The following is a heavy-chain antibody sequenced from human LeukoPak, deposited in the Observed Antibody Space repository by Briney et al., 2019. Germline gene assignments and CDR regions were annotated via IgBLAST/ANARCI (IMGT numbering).Heavy chain of an antibody. D-gene: IGHD3-10*01. V-gene: IGHV4-61*02. CDR2: INTSGST. Sequence: SETLSLTCAVSGGSISSGSYYWSWIRQPAGKGLEWIGRINTSGSTNYNPSLKSRVTISVDMSKNQFSLKLSSVTAADTAVYYCARDLYVSGKGLDYWGQGTLVTVSS. CDR3: ARDLYVSGKGLDY. J-gene: IGHJ4*02. CDR1: GGSISSGSYY.